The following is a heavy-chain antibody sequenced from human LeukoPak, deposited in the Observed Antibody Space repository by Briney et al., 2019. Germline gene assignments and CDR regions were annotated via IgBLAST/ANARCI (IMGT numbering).Heavy chain of an antibody. Sequence: ASVKVSCKASVYTFTSYGISWVRQAPGQGLEWMGWISAYNGNTNYAQKLQGRVTITTDESTSTAYMELSSLRSEDTAVYYCARDGSSGEFDYWGQGTLVTVSS. CDR1: VYTFTSYG. CDR3: ARDGSSGEFDY. J-gene: IGHJ4*02. CDR2: ISAYNGNT. V-gene: IGHV1-18*01. D-gene: IGHD6-6*01.